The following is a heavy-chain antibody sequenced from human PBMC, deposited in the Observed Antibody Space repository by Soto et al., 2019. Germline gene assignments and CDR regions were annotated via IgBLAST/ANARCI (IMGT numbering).Heavy chain of an antibody. Sequence: GASVKVSCKASGCTFSSYAISCVRQAPGQGLEWMGGIIPIFGTANYAQKFQGRVTITADESTSTAYMELSSLRSEDTAVYYCAGSESGYYSDYWGQGTLVTVSS. D-gene: IGHD3-22*01. V-gene: IGHV1-69*13. CDR3: AGSESGYYSDY. CDR1: GCTFSSYA. J-gene: IGHJ4*02. CDR2: IIPIFGTA.